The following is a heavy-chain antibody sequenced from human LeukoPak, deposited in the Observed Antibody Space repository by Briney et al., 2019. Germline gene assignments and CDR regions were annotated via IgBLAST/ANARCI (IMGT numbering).Heavy chain of an antibody. CDR3: ARHAGMTTVSPGAFDI. CDR1: GGSISSGDYY. Sequence: SETLSLTCTVSGGSISSGDYYWSWIRQPPGKGLEWIGYIYYSGSTYYNPSLKSRVTISVDTSKNQFSLKLSSVTAADTAVYHCARHAGMTTVSPGAFDIWGQGTMVTVSS. CDR2: IYYSGST. D-gene: IGHD4-17*01. V-gene: IGHV4-30-4*01. J-gene: IGHJ3*02.